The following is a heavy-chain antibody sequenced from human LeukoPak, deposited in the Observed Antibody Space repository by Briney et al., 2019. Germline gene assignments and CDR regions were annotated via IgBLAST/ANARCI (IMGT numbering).Heavy chain of an antibody. CDR3: AKGEGYSYGYFDY. J-gene: IGHJ4*02. D-gene: IGHD5-18*01. CDR1: GFTFSDYG. V-gene: IGHV3-30*02. CDR2: IRYDGSNK. Sequence: PGGSLRLSCAASGFTFSDYGMHWVRQAPGKGLEWVAFIRYDGSNKYYADSVKGRFTISRDNSKNTLYLQMNSLRAEDTAVYYCAKGEGYSYGYFDYWGQGTLVTVSS.